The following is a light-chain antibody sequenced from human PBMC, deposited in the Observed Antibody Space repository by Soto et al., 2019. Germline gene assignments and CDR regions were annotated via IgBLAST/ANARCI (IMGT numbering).Light chain of an antibody. V-gene: IGLV2-14*01. CDR1: SSNIGGNS. J-gene: IGLJ2*01. Sequence: QSVMTQPPSVSAAPGQKVTISCSGSSSNIGGNSVSWYQQLPGTAPKLMIYEVSNRPSGISNRFSGSKFDNAASLTISGLQAEDEADYYCASYTTTGTVLFGAGTKLTVL. CDR3: ASYTTTGTVL. CDR2: EVS.